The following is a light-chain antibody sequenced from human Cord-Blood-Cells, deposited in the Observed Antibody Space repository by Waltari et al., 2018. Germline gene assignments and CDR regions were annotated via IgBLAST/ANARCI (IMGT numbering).Light chain of an antibody. V-gene: IGLV2-23*01. CDR3: CSYAGSSTWV. CDR1: SSYGGSYNL. J-gene: IGLJ3*02. Sequence: QSALTQPASVSGSPGQSITISCTGTSSYGGSYNLFSWYQQHPGKAPKLMIYEGSKRTSGVYHRFSGSKSGNTDSLTISGLQAEDEADYYCCSYAGSSTWVFGGGTKLTVL. CDR2: EGS.